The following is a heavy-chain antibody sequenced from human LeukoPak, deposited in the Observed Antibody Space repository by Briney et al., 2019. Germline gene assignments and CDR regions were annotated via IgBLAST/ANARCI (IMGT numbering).Heavy chain of an antibody. CDR1: GGSINSYY. CDR2: IYTTGAT. Sequence: SETLSLTCTVSGGSINSYYWGWIRQPAGRGLEWIGRIYTTGATSYNPSLKSRVTISVDTSKNQFYLKLTSVTAADTAMYYCARAGYTISYYSLDYWGQGSLVTVSS. CDR3: ARAGYTISYYSLDY. J-gene: IGHJ4*02. D-gene: IGHD1-26*01. V-gene: IGHV4-4*07.